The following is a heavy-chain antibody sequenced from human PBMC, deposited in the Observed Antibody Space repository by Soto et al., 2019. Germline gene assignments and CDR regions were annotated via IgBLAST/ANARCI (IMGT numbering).Heavy chain of an antibody. D-gene: IGHD3-22*01. CDR2: IRSKGDNYAT. CDR1: GFTFSGSD. V-gene: IGHV3-73*01. CDR3: TRGTTIVVWASFDP. Sequence: PGGSLRLSCVASGFTFSGSDINWVRQASGKGLEWAGRIRSKGDNYATAYAASVKGRFTTSRDDSKNTAYLQMNSLKIEDTAVYFCTRGTTIVVWASFDPWGQGTLVTVSS. J-gene: IGHJ5*02.